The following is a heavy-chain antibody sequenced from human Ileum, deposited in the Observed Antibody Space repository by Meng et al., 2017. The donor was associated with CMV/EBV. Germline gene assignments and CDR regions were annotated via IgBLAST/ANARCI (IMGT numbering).Heavy chain of an antibody. Sequence: LQEPGPGLVKSSEPLSLTCTVSGGSSSNGNFYWGWIRQPPGKELELIGSMFYRGNTYYNPSLRSRVTISLDTSKDQFSLRLTSVTGADTAVYYCARMTLYWYFDLWGRGSLVTVSS. CDR3: ARMTLYWYFDL. CDR2: MFYRGNT. CDR1: GGSSSNGNFY. V-gene: IGHV4-39*07. J-gene: IGHJ2*01. D-gene: IGHD2-21*02.